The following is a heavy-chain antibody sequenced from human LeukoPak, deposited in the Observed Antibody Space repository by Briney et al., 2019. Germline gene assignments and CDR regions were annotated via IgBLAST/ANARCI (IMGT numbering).Heavy chain of an antibody. CDR2: IMQDGSEK. J-gene: IGHJ4*02. Sequence: GGSLRLSCAASGFTFSSYWMTWVRQAPGKGLEWVANIMQDGSEKYYVDSVKGRFTISRDNAKNSLCLQMNSLRAEDTAVYYCARGIGYCSSTSCLLDYWGQGTLVTVSS. CDR3: ARGIGYCSSTSCLLDY. CDR1: GFTFSSYW. V-gene: IGHV3-7*01. D-gene: IGHD2-2*01.